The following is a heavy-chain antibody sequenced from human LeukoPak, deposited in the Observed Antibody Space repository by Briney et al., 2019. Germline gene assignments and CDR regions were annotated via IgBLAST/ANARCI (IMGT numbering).Heavy chain of an antibody. J-gene: IGHJ4*02. CDR3: AKARAIVVVIPYLDY. D-gene: IGHD3-22*01. V-gene: IGHV3-23*01. Sequence: GGSLRLSCAASGFTFSSYAMSWVRQAPGKGLEGVSAISGSGGSTYYADSVKGRFTISRDNSKNTLYLQMNSLRAEDTAVYYCAKARAIVVVIPYLDYWGQGTLVTVSS. CDR1: GFTFSSYA. CDR2: ISGSGGST.